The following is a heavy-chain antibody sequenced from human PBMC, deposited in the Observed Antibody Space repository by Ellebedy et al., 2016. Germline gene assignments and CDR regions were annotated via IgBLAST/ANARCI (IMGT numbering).Heavy chain of an antibody. V-gene: IGHV3-33*08. J-gene: IGHJ6*03. CDR3: ARAISVNYYYYMDV. CDR2: IWYDGSNK. Sequence: GGSLRLXXAASGFTFSSYAMSWVRQAPGKGLEWVAVIWYDGSNKYYADSVKGRFTISRDNSKNTLYLQMNSLRAEDTAVYYCARAISVNYYYYMDVWGKGTTVTVSS. CDR1: GFTFSSYA.